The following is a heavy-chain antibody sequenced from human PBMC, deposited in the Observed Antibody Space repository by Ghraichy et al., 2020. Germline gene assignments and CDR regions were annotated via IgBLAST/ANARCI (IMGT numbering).Heavy chain of an antibody. CDR2: FSPGGST. CDR3: ARGGRGGYNYY. D-gene: IGHD5-24*01. V-gene: IGHV3-53*01. Sequence: LSLTCAASGFSVSNNYMSWVRQTPGKGLEWVSVFSPGGSTYYTDSVKGRFTISTDSSKNTLYLQMTSLRAEDTAVYHCARGGRGGYNYYWGQGTLVTVSS. J-gene: IGHJ4*01. CDR1: GFSVSNNY.